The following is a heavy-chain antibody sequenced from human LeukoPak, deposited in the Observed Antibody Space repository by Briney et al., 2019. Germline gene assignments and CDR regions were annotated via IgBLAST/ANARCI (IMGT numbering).Heavy chain of an antibody. CDR2: INHSGST. D-gene: IGHD3-22*01. Sequence: SETLSLTCAVYGGSFSGYYWSWIRQPPGKGLEGIGEINHSGSTNYNPSLKSRVTISVDTSKNQFSLKLSSVTAADTAVYYCARGSNYYDSSGYDPHFDYWGQGTLVTVSS. CDR3: ARGSNYYDSSGYDPHFDY. CDR1: GGSFSGYY. J-gene: IGHJ4*02. V-gene: IGHV4-34*01.